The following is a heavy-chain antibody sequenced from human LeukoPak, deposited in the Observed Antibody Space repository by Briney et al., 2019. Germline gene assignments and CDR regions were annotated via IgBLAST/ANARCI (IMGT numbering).Heavy chain of an antibody. Sequence: GSVKVSCKASGYTFTGYHMHWVRQTPGQGLEWMGCINANTGGSQNAQNFQGRVTMSRDTSVSTVYMELSRLRSDDTAVYYCARDDSGSDLNSFDYWGQGTLVTVSS. CDR3: ARDDSGSDLNSFDY. V-gene: IGHV1-2*02. J-gene: IGHJ4*02. D-gene: IGHD1-26*01. CDR1: GYTFTGYH. CDR2: INANTGGS.